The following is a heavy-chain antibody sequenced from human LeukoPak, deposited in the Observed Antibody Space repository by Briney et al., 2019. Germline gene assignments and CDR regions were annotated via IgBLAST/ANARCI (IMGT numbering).Heavy chain of an antibody. Sequence: SQTLSLTCTVSGGSISSGDYYWSWIRQPPGKGLEWIGYIYYSGSTYYNPSLKSRVTISVDTSKNQFSLKLGSVTAADTAVYYCARDGVRYGMDVWGQGTTVTVSS. D-gene: IGHD3-16*01. J-gene: IGHJ6*02. CDR1: GGSISSGDYY. CDR3: ARDGVRYGMDV. CDR2: IYYSGST. V-gene: IGHV4-30-4*01.